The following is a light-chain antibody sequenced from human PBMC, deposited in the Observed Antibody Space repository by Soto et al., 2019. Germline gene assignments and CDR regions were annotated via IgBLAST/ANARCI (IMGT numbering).Light chain of an antibody. CDR3: QQYNNWPPIN. Sequence: EIVLTQSPGTLSLSPGERATLSCRASQSVSSSYLAWYQQKPGQAPRFLIYGASTRATGIPARFSGSGSGTEFTLTIRSLQSEDFAVYYCQQYNNWPPINCGQGTRREIK. V-gene: IGKV3-15*01. J-gene: IGKJ5*01. CDR1: QSVSSS. CDR2: GAS.